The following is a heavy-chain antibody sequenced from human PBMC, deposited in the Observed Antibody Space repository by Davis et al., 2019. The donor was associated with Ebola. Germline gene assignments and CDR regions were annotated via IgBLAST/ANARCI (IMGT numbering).Heavy chain of an antibody. CDR3: ARGSSNYDFWSGYWVGYFDY. J-gene: IGHJ4*02. CDR1: GFTFSSYW. V-gene: IGHV3-7*03. Sequence: GGSLRLSCAASGFTFSSYWMSWVRQAPGKGLEWVANIKQDGSEKYYVDSVKGRFTISRDNANNSLYLQMNSLRAEDTAVYYCARGSSNYDFWSGYWVGYFDYWGQGTLVTVSS. CDR2: IKQDGSEK. D-gene: IGHD3-3*01.